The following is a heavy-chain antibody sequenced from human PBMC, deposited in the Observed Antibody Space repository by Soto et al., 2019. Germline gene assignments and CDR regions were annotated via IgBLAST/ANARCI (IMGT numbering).Heavy chain of an antibody. CDR1: GFTFSSYA. D-gene: IGHD2-2*01. J-gene: IGHJ6*03. V-gene: IGHV3-48*01. Sequence: VGSLRLSCAASGFTFSSYAMSWVRQAPGKGLEWVSYISSGSSTTYYADSVKGRFTISRDNAKNSLYLQMDSLRAEDTAVYYATRSAYMDVWGTGTTVTVSS. CDR3: TRSAYMDV. CDR2: ISSGSSTT.